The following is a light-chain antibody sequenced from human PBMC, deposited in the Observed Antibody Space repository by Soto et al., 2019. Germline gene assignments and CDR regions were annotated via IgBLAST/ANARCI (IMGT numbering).Light chain of an antibody. CDR3: SSYAGSNNLV. CDR1: SSDVGGYNY. Sequence: QSVLTQPPSASGSPGQSVTISCTGTSSDVGGYNYVSWYQQHPGKAPKLIIYAVSKRPSGVPDRFSSSKSGNTASLTVSGLQAEDEADYYCSSYAGSNNLVFGGGTKLTVL. V-gene: IGLV2-8*01. J-gene: IGLJ3*02. CDR2: AVS.